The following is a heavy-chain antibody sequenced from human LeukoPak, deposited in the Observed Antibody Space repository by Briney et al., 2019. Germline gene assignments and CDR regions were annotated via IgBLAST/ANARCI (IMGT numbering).Heavy chain of an antibody. CDR3: ARGRCSGGSCPEYYYGMDV. V-gene: IGHV4-59*01. CDR2: IYYSGST. J-gene: IGHJ6*02. CDR1: GGSISSYY. Sequence: SETLSLTCTVSGGSISSYYWSWIRQPPGKGLEWIGYIYYSGSTNYNPSLKSRVTISVDTSKNQFSLKLSSVTAADTAVYYCARGRCSGGSCPEYYYGMDVWGQGTTVTVSS. D-gene: IGHD2-15*01.